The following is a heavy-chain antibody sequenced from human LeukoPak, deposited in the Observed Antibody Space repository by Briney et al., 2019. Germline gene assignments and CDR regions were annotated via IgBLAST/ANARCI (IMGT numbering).Heavy chain of an antibody. CDR1: RGSITHSNYY. V-gene: IGHV4-39*07. D-gene: IGHD6-19*01. J-gene: IGHJ4*02. Sequence: SETLSLTCTVSRGSITHSNYYWGWIRQPPGKGLEWIGSLYYTGSTYYSPSLKSRVTISLHTPKNQFSLRLTSVTAADTAVYYCARDIAAVAGYHFDYWGQGTLVTVSS. CDR3: ARDIAAVAGYHFDY. CDR2: LYYTGST.